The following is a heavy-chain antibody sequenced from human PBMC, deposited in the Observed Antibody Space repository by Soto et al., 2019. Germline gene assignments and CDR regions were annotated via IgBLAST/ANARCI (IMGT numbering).Heavy chain of an antibody. Sequence: GGSLRLSCAASGFTFSSYSMNWVRQAPGKGLEWVSYISSSSSTIYYADSVKGRFTISRDNAKNSLYLQMNSLRAEDTAVYYCASELREGPIMITFGGPNNYYMDVWGKGTTVTVSS. CDR2: ISSSSSTI. J-gene: IGHJ6*03. CDR3: ASELREGPIMITFGGPNNYYMDV. D-gene: IGHD3-16*01. CDR1: GFTFSSYS. V-gene: IGHV3-48*01.